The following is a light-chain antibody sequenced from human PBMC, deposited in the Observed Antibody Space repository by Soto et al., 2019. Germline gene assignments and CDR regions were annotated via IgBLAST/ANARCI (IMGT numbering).Light chain of an antibody. Sequence: DIVMTQSPDSLAVSLGERATINCKSSQSVLSRSNSMNYLAWYQQKPGQPPKLLIHWASTRESGVPDRFSGSGFGTDFTLTISSLQAEDVAAYYCQQYYGSPITFGQGTRLEIK. CDR1: QSVLSRSNSMNY. J-gene: IGKJ5*01. CDR3: QQYYGSPIT. CDR2: WAS. V-gene: IGKV4-1*01.